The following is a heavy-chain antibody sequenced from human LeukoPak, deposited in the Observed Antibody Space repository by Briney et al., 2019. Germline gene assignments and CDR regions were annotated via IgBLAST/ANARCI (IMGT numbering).Heavy chain of an antibody. J-gene: IGHJ1*01. Sequence: GESLKISCKGSGYSFTSYWIGWVRQMPGKGLEWMGIIYPGDSDTRYSPSFQGQVTISADKSISTAYLQWSSLKASDTAMYFCARMPYCSSGSCYSEVGFQYWGPGTLVTVSS. CDR2: IYPGDSDT. V-gene: IGHV5-51*01. D-gene: IGHD2-15*01. CDR1: GYSFTSYW. CDR3: ARMPYCSSGSCYSEVGFQY.